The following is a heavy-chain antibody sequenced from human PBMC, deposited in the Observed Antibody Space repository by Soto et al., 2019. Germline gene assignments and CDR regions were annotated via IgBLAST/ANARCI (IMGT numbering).Heavy chain of an antibody. J-gene: IGHJ5*02. CDR2: IYYSGST. Sequence: PLSLTCTVSGGSISSGDYYWSWIRQPPGKGLEWIGYIYYSGSTYYNPSLKSRVTISVDTSKNQFSLKLSSVTAADTAVYYCARNDVDTATFIDPWGQGTLVTVSS. V-gene: IGHV4-30-4*01. D-gene: IGHD5-18*01. CDR3: ARNDVDTATFIDP. CDR1: GGSISSGDYY.